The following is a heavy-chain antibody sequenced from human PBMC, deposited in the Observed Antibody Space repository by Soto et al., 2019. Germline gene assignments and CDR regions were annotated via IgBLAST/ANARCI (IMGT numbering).Heavy chain of an antibody. CDR3: ARAQRRYTNFDI. CDR1: GESISSGYY. CDR2: IYHSGTT. J-gene: IGHJ4*02. D-gene: IGHD3-16*02. Sequence: PSETLSLTCTVSGESISSGYYWAWIRQPPGKGLEWIASIYHSGTTYYNPSLKSRVTISVDTSENQFALKLNSVTAADTAVYYCARAQRRYTNFDIWGLGTLVTVSS. V-gene: IGHV4-38-2*02.